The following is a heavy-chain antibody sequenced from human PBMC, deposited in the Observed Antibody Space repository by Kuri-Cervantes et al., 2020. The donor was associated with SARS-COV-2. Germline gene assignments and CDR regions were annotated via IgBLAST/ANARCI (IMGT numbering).Heavy chain of an antibody. D-gene: IGHD2-21*01. CDR2: ISGSGGST. V-gene: IGHV3-23*01. Sequence: GGSLRLSCAASGFTFSSYAMSWVRQAPGKGLEWVSAISGSGGSTYYADSVKGRFTISRDNSKNTLYLQMNSLRAEDTAVYYCARTITGIEHIVVLIATYYYYSYMDVWGKGTTVTVSS. CDR3: ARTITGIEHIVVLIATYYYYSYMDV. CDR1: GFTFSSYA. J-gene: IGHJ6*03.